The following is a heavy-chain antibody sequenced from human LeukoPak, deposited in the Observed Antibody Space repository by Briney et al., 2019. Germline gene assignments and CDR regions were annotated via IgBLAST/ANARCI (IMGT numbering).Heavy chain of an antibody. CDR1: GFTFSSYA. J-gene: IGHJ4*02. Sequence: GGSLRLSCAASGFTFSSYAMTWVRQVPGKGLEWVSAISASGSNTYYADSVRGRFTISRDNSKNTLSLQMNSLRSEDTAVYFCAKGSKTGSYSSYYFDYWGQGTLVTVSS. CDR2: ISASGSNT. V-gene: IGHV3-23*01. CDR3: AKGSKTGSYSSYYFDY. D-gene: IGHD1-26*01.